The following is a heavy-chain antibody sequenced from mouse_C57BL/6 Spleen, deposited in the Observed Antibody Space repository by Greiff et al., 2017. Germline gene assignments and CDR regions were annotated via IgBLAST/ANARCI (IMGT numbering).Heavy chain of an antibody. J-gene: IGHJ2*01. Sequence: QVHVKQSGAELVRPGTSVKVSCKASGYAFTNSLIEWVKQRPGQGLAWIGVINPGSGGTNYNEKFKGKATLTADKSSSTAYMQLRSLTSEDSAVYFCARGGSRGDDFDYWRQGTTLTVFS. CDR2: INPGSGGT. CDR3: ARGGSRGDDFDY. V-gene: IGHV1-54*01. D-gene: IGHD1-1*01. CDR1: GYAFTNSL.